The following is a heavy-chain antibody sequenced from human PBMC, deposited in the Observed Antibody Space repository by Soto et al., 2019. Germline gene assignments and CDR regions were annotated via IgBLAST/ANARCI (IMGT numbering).Heavy chain of an antibody. V-gene: IGHV4-30-2*01. Sequence: QLQLQESGSGLVKPSQTLSLTCAVSGGSISGTTYSWSWIRQPPGKGLEWIGYIYDSGNTYYNPSLKSQFSISVDRSKNQFSLKLSSVIAADTAVYYCGRGQGEVAGHSNFDYLGQGALVTVSS. D-gene: IGHD2-15*01. J-gene: IGHJ4*02. CDR3: GRGQGEVAGHSNFDY. CDR1: GGSISGTTYS. CDR2: IYDSGNT.